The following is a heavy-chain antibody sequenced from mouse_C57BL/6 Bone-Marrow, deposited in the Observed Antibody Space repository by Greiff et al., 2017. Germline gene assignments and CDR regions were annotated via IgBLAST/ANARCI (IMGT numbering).Heavy chain of an antibody. CDR3: TTYPRMGYCDY. J-gene: IGHJ2*01. Sequence: VQLQQSGAELVRPGASVKLSCTASGFNFKDDYMHWVKQRPEQGLEWIGWIDPENGDTKYASKFQGKATITADTSSNTAYLQLSSLTSEDAAVYYCTTYPRMGYCDYWGQGTTLTVSS. CDR2: IDPENGDT. D-gene: IGHD2-10*02. V-gene: IGHV14-4*01. CDR1: GFNFKDDY.